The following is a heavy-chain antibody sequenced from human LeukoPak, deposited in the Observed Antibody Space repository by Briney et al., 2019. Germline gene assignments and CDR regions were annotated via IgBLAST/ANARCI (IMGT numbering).Heavy chain of an antibody. D-gene: IGHD3-10*01. CDR1: GYTFTSHY. J-gene: IGHJ4*02. Sequence: GASVKVSCKASGYTFTSHYMHWVRQAPGQGLEWMGIINPSGGSTSYAQKFQGRVTMTRDTSTSTVYMELSSLRSEDTAVYYCARVTMVRAREPDFDYWGQGTLVTVSS. V-gene: IGHV1-46*01. CDR2: INPSGGST. CDR3: ARVTMVRAREPDFDY.